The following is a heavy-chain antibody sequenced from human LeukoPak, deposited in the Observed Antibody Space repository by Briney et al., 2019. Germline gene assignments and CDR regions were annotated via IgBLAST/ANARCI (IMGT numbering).Heavy chain of an antibody. J-gene: IGHJ4*02. CDR2: IYSGGST. D-gene: IGHD1-26*01. CDR1: GYTVSSNY. V-gene: IGHV3-53*01. CDR3: ARASGWAASDFDY. Sequence: GGSLRLSCAASGYTVSSNYMSWVRQAPGKGLEWVSVIYSGGSTYYADSVKGRFTISRDNSKNTLYLQMNSLRAEDTAVYYCARASGWAASDFDYWGQGTLVTVSS.